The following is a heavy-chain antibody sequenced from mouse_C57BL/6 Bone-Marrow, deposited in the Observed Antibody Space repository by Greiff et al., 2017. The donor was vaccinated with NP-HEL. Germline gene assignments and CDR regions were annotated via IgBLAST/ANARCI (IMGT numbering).Heavy chain of an antibody. CDR3: ARDKYYGSSWYFDV. V-gene: IGHV3-5*01. Sequence: DVQLQESGPGLVKPSQTVFLTCTVTGISITTGNYRWSWIRQFPGNKLEWIGYIYYSGTITYNPSLTSRTTITRDTPKNQFFLEMNSLTAEDTATYYCARDKYYGSSWYFDVWGTGTTVTVSS. CDR2: IYYSGTI. J-gene: IGHJ1*03. D-gene: IGHD1-1*01. CDR1: GISITTGNYR.